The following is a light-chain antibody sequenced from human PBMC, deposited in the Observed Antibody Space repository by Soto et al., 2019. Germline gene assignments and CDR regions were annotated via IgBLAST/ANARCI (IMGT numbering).Light chain of an antibody. CDR3: CSYAGSYTYV. Sequence: QSALTQPRSVSGSPEQSVTISCTGTSSDVGGHNYVSWYQQYPGKAPKLLLSSVSKRPSGVPDRFSGSKSGNTASLTISGLQAEDEADYYCCSYAGSYTYVFGTGTKLTVL. J-gene: IGLJ1*01. V-gene: IGLV2-11*01. CDR2: SVS. CDR1: SSDVGGHNY.